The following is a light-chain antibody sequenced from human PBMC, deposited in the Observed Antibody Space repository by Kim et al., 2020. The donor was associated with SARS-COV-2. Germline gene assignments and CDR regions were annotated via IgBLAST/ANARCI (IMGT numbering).Light chain of an antibody. CDR3: QQYNNWPPSIT. J-gene: IGKJ5*01. CDR2: GAS. Sequence: PGERATLSCRASQSVSSNLAWYQQKPGQAPRLLIYGASTRATGIPARCSGSGSGTEFTLTISSLQSEDFAVYYCQQYNNWPPSITFGQGTRLEIK. CDR1: QSVSSN. V-gene: IGKV3-15*01.